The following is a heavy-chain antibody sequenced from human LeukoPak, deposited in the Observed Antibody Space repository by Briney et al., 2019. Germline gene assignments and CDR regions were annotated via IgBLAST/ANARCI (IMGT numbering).Heavy chain of an antibody. D-gene: IGHD3-3*01. CDR3: ARVKYDFWSGYSFQH. CDR2: INSDGSST. Sequence: PGGSLRLSCVASGFTFSSYWMHWVRQAPGKGLVWVSRINSDGSSTSYADSVKGRFTISRDNAKNTLYLQMNSLRAEDTAVYYCARVKYDFWSGYSFQHWGQGTLVTVSS. J-gene: IGHJ1*01. CDR1: GFTFSSYW. V-gene: IGHV3-74*01.